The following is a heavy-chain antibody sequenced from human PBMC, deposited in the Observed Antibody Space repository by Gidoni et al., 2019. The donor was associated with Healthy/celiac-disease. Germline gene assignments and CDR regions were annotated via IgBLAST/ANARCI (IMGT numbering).Heavy chain of an antibody. Sequence: EVQLVESGGGLVQPGRSLRLSCAASGFTFDDYAMHWVRQAPGKGLEWVSGISWNSGSIGYADSVKGRFTISRDNAKNSLYLQMNSLRAEDTALYYCAKDMWVAVAGTYYYYGMDVWGQGTTVTVSS. V-gene: IGHV3-9*01. CDR3: AKDMWVAVAGTYYYYGMDV. CDR2: ISWNSGSI. CDR1: GFTFDDYA. D-gene: IGHD6-19*01. J-gene: IGHJ6*02.